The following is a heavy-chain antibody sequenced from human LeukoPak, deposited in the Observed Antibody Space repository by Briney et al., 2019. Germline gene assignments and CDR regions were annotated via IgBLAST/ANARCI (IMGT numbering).Heavy chain of an antibody. V-gene: IGHV3-30*03. CDR1: GFTFSSYG. J-gene: IGHJ6*03. D-gene: IGHD5-18*01. CDR3: ARGGYGSHYYYYYYMDV. Sequence: GRSLRLSCAASGFTFSSYGMHWVRQAPGKGLEWVAVISYDGSNKYYADSVKGRFTISRDNSKNTLYLQMNSLRAEDTAVYYCARGGYGSHYYYYYYMDVWGKGTTVTVSS. CDR2: ISYDGSNK.